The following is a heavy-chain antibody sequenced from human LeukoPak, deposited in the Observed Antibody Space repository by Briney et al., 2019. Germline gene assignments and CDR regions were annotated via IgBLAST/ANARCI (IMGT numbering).Heavy chain of an antibody. D-gene: IGHD3-22*01. Sequence: PGGSLRLSCAASGFTFSSYDMHWVRQATGKGLEWVSAIGTAGDTYYPGSVKGRFTISRENAKNSLHLQMNSLRAGDTAVYYCARAGYYDSSGYYWPHAFDIWGQGTMVTVSS. V-gene: IGHV3-13*01. J-gene: IGHJ3*02. CDR1: GFTFSSYD. CDR3: ARAGYYDSSGYYWPHAFDI. CDR2: IGTAGDT.